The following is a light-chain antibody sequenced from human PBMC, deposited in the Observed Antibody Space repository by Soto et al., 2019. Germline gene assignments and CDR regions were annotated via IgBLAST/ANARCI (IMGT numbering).Light chain of an antibody. CDR2: GAS. CDR1: QGISTW. Sequence: QMTFSPSSVSASVGDRVTIACRASQGISTWLAWYQQKAGQAPSLLIYGASNLHSGVPSRFSGSGSGTNFTLTISSLQPEDFATYYCPQANSSPITFGQGTRLEIK. J-gene: IGKJ5*01. V-gene: IGKV1-12*01. CDR3: PQANSSPIT.